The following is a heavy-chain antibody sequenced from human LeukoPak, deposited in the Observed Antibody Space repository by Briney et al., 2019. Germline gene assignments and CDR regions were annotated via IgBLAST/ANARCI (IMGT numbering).Heavy chain of an antibody. V-gene: IGHV3-23*01. CDR1: GFTFSSYA. D-gene: IGHD3-10*01. Sequence: GGSLRLSCAASGFTFSSYAMSWVRQAPGKGLEWVSAISGSGGSTYYADSVKGRFTISRDNSKNTLYLQMNSLRAEDTAVYYCASDYYGSGGNSRRGYFDYWGQGTLVTISS. CDR2: ISGSGGST. J-gene: IGHJ4*02. CDR3: ASDYYGSGGNSRRGYFDY.